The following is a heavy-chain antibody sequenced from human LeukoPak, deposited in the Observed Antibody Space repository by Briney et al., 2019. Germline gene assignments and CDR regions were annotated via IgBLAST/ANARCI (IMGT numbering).Heavy chain of an antibody. CDR1: GGSISSSSYY. V-gene: IGHV4-39*01. CDR3: ARRDSVVVPAATSAGWSRTIWFDP. CDR2: IYYSGST. D-gene: IGHD2-2*01. Sequence: SETLSLTCTVSGGSISSSSYYWGWIRQPPGKGLEWIGSIYYSGSTYYNPSLKSRVTISVDTSKNQFSLKLSSVTAANTAVYYCARRDSVVVPAATSAGWSRTIWFDPWGQGTLVTVSS. J-gene: IGHJ5*02.